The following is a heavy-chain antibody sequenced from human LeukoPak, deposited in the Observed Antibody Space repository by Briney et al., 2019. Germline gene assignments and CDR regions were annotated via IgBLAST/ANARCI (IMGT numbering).Heavy chain of an antibody. CDR3: ARGGGGSINYYDSSGYYWD. CDR2: IIPIFGTA. J-gene: IGHJ4*02. D-gene: IGHD3-22*01. CDR1: GGAFSSYA. Sequence: SVKVSCKASGGAFSSYAIRWVRGAPGQGLEWMGGIIPIFGTANYAQKFQGRVTITTDESTSTAYMELSSLRSEDTAVYYCARGGGGSINYYDSSGYYWDWGQGTLVTVSS. V-gene: IGHV1-69*05.